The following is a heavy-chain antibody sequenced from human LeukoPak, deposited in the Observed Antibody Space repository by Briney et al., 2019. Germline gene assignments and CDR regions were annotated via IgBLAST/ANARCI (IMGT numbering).Heavy chain of an antibody. CDR3: ARAPDWIQVWTQNYYMDD. V-gene: IGHV1-2*02. D-gene: IGHD5-18*01. J-gene: IGHJ6*03. CDR2: INPNNGGT. Sequence: ASVKVSCKASGYTFTCYYMHWVRQAPGQGLEWMGWINPNNGGTNYAHKFQGRVTITRDTCINTAYMELSRLRSDDTAVYYCARAPDWIQVWTQNYYMDDWGKGTPVTISS. CDR1: GYTFTCYY.